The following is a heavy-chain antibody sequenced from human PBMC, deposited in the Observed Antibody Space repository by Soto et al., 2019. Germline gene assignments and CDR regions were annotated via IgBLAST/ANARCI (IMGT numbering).Heavy chain of an antibody. CDR1: GFTFSSYA. D-gene: IGHD6-19*01. CDR3: ARYRGSGWYTDFDY. Sequence: GGSLRLSCAASGFTFSSYAMHWVRQAPGKGLEWVAVISYDGSNKYYADSVKGRFTISRDNSKNTLYLQMNSLRAEDTAVYYCARYRGSGWYTDFDYWGQGTLVTVSS. V-gene: IGHV3-30-3*01. J-gene: IGHJ4*02. CDR2: ISYDGSNK.